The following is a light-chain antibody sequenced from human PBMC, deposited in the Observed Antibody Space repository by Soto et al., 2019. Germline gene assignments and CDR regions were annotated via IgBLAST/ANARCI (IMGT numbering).Light chain of an antibody. CDR2: EVS. Sequence: QSALTQPPSASGSPGQSVTISCIGTSSDVGGYNYVSWYQQHPGKAPKPMIYEVSKRPSGVPDRFSGSKSGNTSSLTVSGLQTEDEADYYCTSYAGSNTVFGGGTKVTVL. CDR1: SSDVGGYNY. V-gene: IGLV2-8*01. J-gene: IGLJ2*01. CDR3: TSYAGSNTV.